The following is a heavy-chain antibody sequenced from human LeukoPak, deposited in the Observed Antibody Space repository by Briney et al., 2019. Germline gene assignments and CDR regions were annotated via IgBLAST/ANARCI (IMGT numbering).Heavy chain of an antibody. V-gene: IGHV4-34*01. CDR3: ARGRLSRYGMDG. Sequence: SETLSLTCAVYGGSFSGDYWSWIRQPPGKGLEWIGEINHSGSTNYNPSLKSRVTISVDTSKNQFSLKLSSVTAADTAVYYCARGRLSRYGMDGWGKGTTVTVSS. D-gene: IGHD2-15*01. CDR2: INHSGST. J-gene: IGHJ6*04. CDR1: GGSFSGDY.